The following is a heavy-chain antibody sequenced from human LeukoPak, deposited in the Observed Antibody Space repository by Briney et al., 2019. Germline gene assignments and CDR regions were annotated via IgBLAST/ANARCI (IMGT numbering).Heavy chain of an antibody. J-gene: IGHJ4*02. CDR3: VREGEGPLSKDFDY. V-gene: IGHV1-2*02. CDR2: IGPHSTFT. Sequence: ASMKVSCKSSGFTFTDHYIHWVRQGPGQGLEWMGYIGPHSTFTSSPQEFQGRVTMTRDASMSTAYMELTRLTSDDTAVYYCVREGEGPLSKDFDYWGQGTLVTVSS. CDR1: GFTFTDHY. D-gene: IGHD2/OR15-2a*01.